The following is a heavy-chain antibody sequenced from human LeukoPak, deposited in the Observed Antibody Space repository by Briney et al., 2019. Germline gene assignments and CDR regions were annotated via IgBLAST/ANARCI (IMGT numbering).Heavy chain of an antibody. D-gene: IGHD3-9*01. CDR2: IYYSGST. J-gene: IGHJ3*02. Sequence: SETLSLTCTVSGGSISSSSYYWGWIRQPPGKGLEWIGSIYYSGSTYYNPSLKSRVTMSVDTSKNQFSLKLSSVTAADTAVYYCARDLRYFDWLLSDAFDIWGQGTMVTVSS. CDR1: GGSISSSSYY. V-gene: IGHV4-39*07. CDR3: ARDLRYFDWLLSDAFDI.